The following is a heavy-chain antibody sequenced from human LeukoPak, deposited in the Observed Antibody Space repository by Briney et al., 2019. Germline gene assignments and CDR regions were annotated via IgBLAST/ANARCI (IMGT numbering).Heavy chain of an antibody. V-gene: IGHV1-69*13. CDR3: ARVGYGSGSYYNFDY. CDR2: IIPIFGTA. Sequence: ASVKVSCKASGGTFSSYAISWVRQAPGQGLEWMGGIIPIFGTANYAQKFQGRVTITADESTSTAYMELSSLRSEDTAVYYCARVGYGSGSYYNFDYWSQGTLVTVSS. J-gene: IGHJ4*02. D-gene: IGHD3-10*01. CDR1: GGTFSSYA.